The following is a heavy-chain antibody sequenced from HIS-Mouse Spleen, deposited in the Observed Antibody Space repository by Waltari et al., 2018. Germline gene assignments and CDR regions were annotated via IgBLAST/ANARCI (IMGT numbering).Heavy chain of an antibody. J-gene: IGHJ4*02. CDR3: ARGRRDGYKPFDY. D-gene: IGHD5-12*01. CDR1: GGSFSGYY. CDR2: INHSGST. Sequence: QVQLQQWGAGLLKPSETLSLTCAVYGGSFSGYYWSWIRQPPGKGLEWIGEINHSGSTNSNPSLKSRVTISVDTSKNQFSLKLSSVTAADTAVYYCARGRRDGYKPFDYWGQGTLVTVSS. V-gene: IGHV4-34*01.